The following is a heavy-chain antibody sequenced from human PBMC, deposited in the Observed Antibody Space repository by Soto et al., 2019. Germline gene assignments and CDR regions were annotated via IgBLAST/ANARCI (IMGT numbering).Heavy chain of an antibody. CDR3: ARQVYTGCFSV. V-gene: IGHV1-8*01. CDR2: INPTSEYT. Sequence: ASVKVSCKASGYTFTSYDSNWVRQAPGQGLEWAGWINPTSEYTAHAQKFQGRVTLTRDISTTTAYMELSSLTSEDTAVYFCARQVYTGCFSVWGQGTTVTVSS. J-gene: IGHJ6*01. CDR1: GYTFTSYD. D-gene: IGHD2-8*01.